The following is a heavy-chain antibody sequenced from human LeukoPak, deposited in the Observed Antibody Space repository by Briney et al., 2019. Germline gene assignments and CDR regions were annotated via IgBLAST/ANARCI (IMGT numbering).Heavy chain of an antibody. CDR3: ASFGILVSWGAFHI. Sequence: GGSLRLSCTASGFTFSDYSMSWVREAPGKGPEWVASIKEDGSIKYYVDSVKGRFTISRDNAKNPLYLQMSSLRAEDTAVYYCASFGILVSWGAFHIWGQGTMVTVSS. V-gene: IGHV3-7*01. CDR1: GFTFSDYS. J-gene: IGHJ3*02. CDR2: IKEDGSIK. D-gene: IGHD5/OR15-5a*01.